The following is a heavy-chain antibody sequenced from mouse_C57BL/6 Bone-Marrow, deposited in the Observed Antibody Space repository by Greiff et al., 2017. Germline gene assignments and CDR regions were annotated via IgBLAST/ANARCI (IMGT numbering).Heavy chain of an antibody. Sequence: EVKLQESGGGLVQPGGSLSLSCAASGFTFTDYYMSWVRQPPGKALEWLGFLRNKANGYTTEYSASVKGRFTISRDNSQSILYLQMNALRAEDSATYYCARPNWDWYFDVWGTGTTVTVSS. V-gene: IGHV7-3*01. CDR2: LRNKANGYTT. D-gene: IGHD4-1*01. CDR3: ARPNWDWYFDV. CDR1: GFTFTDYY. J-gene: IGHJ1*03.